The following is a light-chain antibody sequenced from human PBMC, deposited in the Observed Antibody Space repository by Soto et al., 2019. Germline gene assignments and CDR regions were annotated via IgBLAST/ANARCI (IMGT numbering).Light chain of an antibody. CDR3: ISYTTCSTYV. J-gene: IGLJ1*01. CDR1: SSDVGGHNF. V-gene: IGLV2-14*01. Sequence: QSVLTQPASVSGFPGQSITISCTGTSSDVGGHNFVSWYQHHPVKAPKLMIFSVSNRPPGVSNRFSGSKSGNTASLTISGRQAEDEADYYCISYTTCSTYVFG. CDR2: SVS.